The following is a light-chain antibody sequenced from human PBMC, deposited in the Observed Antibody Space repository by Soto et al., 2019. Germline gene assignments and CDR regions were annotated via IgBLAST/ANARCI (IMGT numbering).Light chain of an antibody. V-gene: IGLV2-8*01. CDR2: EVN. CDR1: SSDVASNDY. J-gene: IGLJ2*01. Sequence: QSALTQPPSTSGSPGQSVTISCTGSSSDVASNDYVSWYQQHPGKAPKLMIYEVNRRPSGVPDRFSGSKSGNTASLTVSGLQAEDEAVYHCSSYADSNNLGFGGGTKLTVL. CDR3: SSYADSNNLG.